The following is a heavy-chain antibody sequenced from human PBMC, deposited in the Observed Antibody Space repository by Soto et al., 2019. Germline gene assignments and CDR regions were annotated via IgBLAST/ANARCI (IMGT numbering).Heavy chain of an antibody. CDR3: ARERSFGADY. V-gene: IGHV1-8*01. CDR1: GYTFTSYD. CDR2: MNPNSGNT. D-gene: IGHD3-16*01. J-gene: IGHJ4*02. Sequence: QVQLVQSGAEVKKPGASVKVSCKASGYTFTSYDIDWVRQATGQGLEWMGWMNPNSGNTGYAQKFQGRVTMTRNTSITTVYLELSSLRSEDTALYYCARERSFGADYWGQGTQVTVSS.